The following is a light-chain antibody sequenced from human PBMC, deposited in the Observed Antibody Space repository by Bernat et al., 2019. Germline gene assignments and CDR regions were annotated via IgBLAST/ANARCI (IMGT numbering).Light chain of an antibody. CDR2: AAS. CDR1: QGISSR. J-gene: IGKJ5*01. Sequence: DIQLTQSPSFLSASVGDRVTITCRASQGISSRVGWYQQKPGKAPKLLIYAASSLQSGVPSRFSGSGSGTEFTLAISSLQPEDFATYHCQQFDRYPITSGQGTRLEIK. V-gene: IGKV1-9*01. CDR3: QQFDRYPIT.